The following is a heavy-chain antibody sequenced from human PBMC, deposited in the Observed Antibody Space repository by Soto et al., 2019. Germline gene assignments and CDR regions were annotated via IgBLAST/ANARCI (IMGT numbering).Heavy chain of an antibody. CDR3: ARDQNGSGNYYPRYFDY. CDR1: GGSISTVNYW. CDR2: IYNGGST. D-gene: IGHD3-10*01. J-gene: IGHJ4*02. Sequence: SETLSLTCTVSGGSISTVNYWWSWIRQSPDMGLEWIGHIYNGGSTYNNPSLESRVTMSVDTSKNQLSLTLSSVSAADTAVYYCARDQNGSGNYYPRYFDYRGQGTLVTVSS. V-gene: IGHV4-30-4*01.